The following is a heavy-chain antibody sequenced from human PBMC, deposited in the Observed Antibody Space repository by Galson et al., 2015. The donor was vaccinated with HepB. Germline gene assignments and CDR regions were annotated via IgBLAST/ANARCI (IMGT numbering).Heavy chain of an antibody. Sequence: SVKVSCKVSGYTLTELSMHWVRQAPGKGLEWMGGFDPEDGETIYAQKFQGRVTMTEDTSTDTAYMELSSLRSEDTAVYYCATPRGYSGYTLDKAGEKLGGDRGYYFDYWGQGTLVTVSS. CDR2: FDPEDGET. J-gene: IGHJ4*02. V-gene: IGHV1-24*01. CDR3: ATPRGYSGYTLDKAGEKLGGDRGYYFDY. D-gene: IGHD5-12*01. CDR1: GYTLTELS.